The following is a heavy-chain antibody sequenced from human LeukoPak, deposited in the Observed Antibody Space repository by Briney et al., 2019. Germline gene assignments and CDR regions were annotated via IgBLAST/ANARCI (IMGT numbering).Heavy chain of an antibody. Sequence: ASVKVSCKASGYTFTSYGISWVRQAPGQGLEWMGGIIPIFGTANYAQKFQGRVTITADESTSTAYMELSSLRSEDTAVYYCARDLYGDYFSAFDIWGQGTMVTVSS. CDR2: IIPIFGTA. J-gene: IGHJ3*02. CDR1: GYTFTSYG. V-gene: IGHV1-69*13. D-gene: IGHD4-17*01. CDR3: ARDLYGDYFSAFDI.